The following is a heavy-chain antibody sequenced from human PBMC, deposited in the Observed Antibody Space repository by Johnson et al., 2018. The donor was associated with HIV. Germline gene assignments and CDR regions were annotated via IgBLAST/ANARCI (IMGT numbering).Heavy chain of an antibody. CDR3: AKPLVGATRDDAFDV. Sequence: QVQLVESGGGVVQPGGSLRLSCAASGFNFNIYGMHWVRQAPVRRLEWVAFIRYDGSYKNYVDSAKGRFTISRDNSKNTLYLQMNSLSAEDTAVYYCAKPLVGATRDDAFDVWGQGTMVTVSS. V-gene: IGHV3-30*02. CDR2: IRYDGSYK. D-gene: IGHD1-26*01. J-gene: IGHJ3*01. CDR1: GFNFNIYG.